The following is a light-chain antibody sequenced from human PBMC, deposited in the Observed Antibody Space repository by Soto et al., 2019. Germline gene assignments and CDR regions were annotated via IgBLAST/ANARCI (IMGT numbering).Light chain of an antibody. Sequence: QSVLTQPPSVSGAPGQRVTISCTGSSSNIGAGYDVHWYHQLPGTAPKLLIYGNSNRPSGVPDRFSGSKSGTSASLAITGLQAEDAADYYCQSYVSSLSVVVFGGGTKLTVL. CDR1: SSNIGAGYD. CDR2: GNS. CDR3: QSYVSSLSVVV. J-gene: IGLJ2*01. V-gene: IGLV1-40*01.